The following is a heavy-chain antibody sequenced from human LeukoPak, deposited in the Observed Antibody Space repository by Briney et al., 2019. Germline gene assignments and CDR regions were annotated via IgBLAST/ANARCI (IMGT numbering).Heavy chain of an antibody. Sequence: PGASLTLSCAVPGFTFSSYWMTCVRQAPGNGLEWVANIKEDGSEKNYMDPVKGRFTISRDNAKNSLDLQMNSLRAEDTAVYYCAKHFDWLLNWFDPWGQGILVTVSS. CDR3: AKHFDWLLNWFDP. CDR1: GFTFSSYW. V-gene: IGHV3-7*03. D-gene: IGHD3-9*01. J-gene: IGHJ5*02. CDR2: IKEDGSEK.